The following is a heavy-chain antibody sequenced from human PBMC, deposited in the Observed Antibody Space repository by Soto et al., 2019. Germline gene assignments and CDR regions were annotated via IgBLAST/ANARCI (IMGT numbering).Heavy chain of an antibody. J-gene: IGHJ5*02. V-gene: IGHV1-3*01. CDR3: ARDVYGDYLLDP. D-gene: IGHD4-17*01. Sequence: ASVKVSCKASGYTFTSYAMHLVRPAPGQRLEWMGWINAGNGNTKYSQKFQGRVTITRDTSASTAYMELSSLRSEDTAVYYCARDVYGDYLLDPWGQGTLVTVSS. CDR2: INAGNGNT. CDR1: GYTFTSYA.